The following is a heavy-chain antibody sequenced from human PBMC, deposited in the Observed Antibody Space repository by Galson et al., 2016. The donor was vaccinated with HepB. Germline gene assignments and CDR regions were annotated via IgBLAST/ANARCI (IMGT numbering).Heavy chain of an antibody. CDR2: ISSSGSST. Sequence: SLRLSCAASGFNLRNYYMTWIRQAPGKGLEWVSYISSSGSSTNYADSVKGRFTISRDNSKNTVYLQMNSLRAEDTAVYYCAAGAALRPLDHWGQGTLVTVSS. CDR3: AAGAALRPLDH. D-gene: IGHD6-6*01. CDR1: GFNLRNYY. J-gene: IGHJ4*02. V-gene: IGHV3-11*01.